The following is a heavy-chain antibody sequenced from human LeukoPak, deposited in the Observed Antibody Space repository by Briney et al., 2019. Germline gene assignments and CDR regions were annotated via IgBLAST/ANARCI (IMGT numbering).Heavy chain of an antibody. CDR1: GFTFSTYW. D-gene: IGHD6-13*01. CDR2: IKQDGSEK. CDR3: ASETAAPGTSFYFGMDV. V-gene: IGHV3-7*01. J-gene: IGHJ6*02. Sequence: PGGSLRLSCAASGFTFSTYWMAWVRQAPGKGLEGVANIKQDGSEKYYVGSVKGRFTISRDNAKNSLYLQMNSLRAEDTAVYFCASETAAPGTSFYFGMDVWGQGTTVTVSS.